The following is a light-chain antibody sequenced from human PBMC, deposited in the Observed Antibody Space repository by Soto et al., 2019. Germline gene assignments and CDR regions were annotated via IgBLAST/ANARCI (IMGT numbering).Light chain of an antibody. V-gene: IGLV4-60*02. CDR1: SGHSSYI. CDR2: PEGSGSY. J-gene: IGLJ3*02. CDR3: ETWDSNTHTV. Sequence: QAVVTQSSSASASLGSSVKLTCTLSSGHSSYIIAWHQQQPGKAPRYLMKPEGSGSYNKGSGVPDRFSGSSSGADRYLTISNLQFEDEADYYCETWDSNTHTVFGGGTKLTVL.